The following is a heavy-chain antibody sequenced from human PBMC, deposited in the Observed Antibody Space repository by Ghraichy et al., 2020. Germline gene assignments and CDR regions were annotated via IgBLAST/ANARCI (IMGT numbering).Heavy chain of an antibody. CDR2: ISSSSRNR. J-gene: IGHJ6*02. CDR3: ARASTVVRFYYYAGLDV. Sequence: GGSLRLSCVGSGFTFDDYNMNWVRPSPGKGLEWVAYISSSSRNRFYADSVKGRFTVSRDNAQNSLYLQMKSLRDEDTAVYYCARASTVVRFYYYAGLDVWGQGTTVTVAS. CDR1: GFTFDDYN. D-gene: IGHD4-23*01. V-gene: IGHV3-48*02.